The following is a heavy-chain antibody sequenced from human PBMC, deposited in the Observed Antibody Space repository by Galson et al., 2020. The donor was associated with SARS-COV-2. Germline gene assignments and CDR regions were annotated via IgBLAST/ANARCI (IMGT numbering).Heavy chain of an antibody. CDR2: ISSSSSTI. J-gene: IGHJ6*03. CDR1: GFTFSSYS. V-gene: IGHV3-48*01. CDR3: ARDTAYYDFWSGYYMGVEDYYYYYYMDV. D-gene: IGHD3-3*01. Sequence: GESLKISCAASGFTFSSYSMNWVRQAPGKGLEWVSYISSSSSTIYYADSVKGRFTISRDNAKNSLYLQMNSLRAEDTAVYYCARDTAYYDFWSGYYMGVEDYYYYYYMDVWGKGTTVTVSS.